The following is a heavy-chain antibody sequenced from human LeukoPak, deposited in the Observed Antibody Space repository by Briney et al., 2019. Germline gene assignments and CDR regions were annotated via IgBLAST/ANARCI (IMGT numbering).Heavy chain of an antibody. CDR3: AKGETVTTPPCDH. Sequence: SETLSLTCAVSGASMSHFYWNWFRQSPGKGLEWIGSIFYNEDANYNPSVKSRVTMSVDMSKSQFSLRLTSVTDADTAVYFCAKGETVTTPPCDHWGQGILVTVSS. CDR2: IFYNEDA. V-gene: IGHV4-59*01. D-gene: IGHD4-17*01. J-gene: IGHJ4*02. CDR1: GASMSHFY.